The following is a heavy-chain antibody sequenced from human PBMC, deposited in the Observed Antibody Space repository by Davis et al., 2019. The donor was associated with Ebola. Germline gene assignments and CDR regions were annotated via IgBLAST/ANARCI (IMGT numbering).Heavy chain of an antibody. CDR1: GYIFPDYY. CDR3: AHSSSGWYSFDY. J-gene: IGHJ4*02. V-gene: IGHV1-2*06. Sequence: AASVKVSCKAFGYIFPDYYLHWVRQAPGQGLEWMGRINPNSGGTNYAQKSQDRVTMTRDTSTSTVYMELSRLRSDDTAVYYCAHSSSGWYSFDYWGPGTLVTVSS. CDR2: INPNSGGT. D-gene: IGHD6-19*01.